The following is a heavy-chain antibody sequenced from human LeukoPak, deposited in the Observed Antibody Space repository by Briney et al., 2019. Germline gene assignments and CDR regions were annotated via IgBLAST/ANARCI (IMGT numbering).Heavy chain of an antibody. V-gene: IGHV5-51*01. D-gene: IGHD5-18*01. CDR2: IYPGDSDT. Sequence: GESLKISCKASGYNFPNHWIGWVRQMPGKGLEWMGIIYPGDSDTRYSPSFQGQVTISADKSINTAYPQWSSLKASDTAMYYCARLASGGYRYGPNVYWGQGTLVTVSS. CDR1: GYNFPNHW. J-gene: IGHJ4*02. CDR3: ARLASGGYRYGPNVY.